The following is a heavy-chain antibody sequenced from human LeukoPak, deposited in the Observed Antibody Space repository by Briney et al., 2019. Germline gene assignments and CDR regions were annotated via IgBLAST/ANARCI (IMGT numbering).Heavy chain of an antibody. CDR1: GGSISSGGYS. J-gene: IGHJ5*02. V-gene: IGHV4-30-2*01. CDR3: ARGSGSYLGFEGWFDP. Sequence: PSETLSLTCAVSGGSISSGGYSWSWIRQPPGKGLEWIEYIYHSGSTYYNPSLKSRVTISVDRSKNQFSLKLSSVTAADTAVYYCARGSGSYLGFEGWFDPWGQGTLVTVSS. CDR2: IYHSGST. D-gene: IGHD3-10*01.